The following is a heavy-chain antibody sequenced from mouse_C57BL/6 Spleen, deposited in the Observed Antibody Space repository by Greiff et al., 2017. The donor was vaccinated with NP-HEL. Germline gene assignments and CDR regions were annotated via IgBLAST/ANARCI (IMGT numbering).Heavy chain of an antibody. D-gene: IGHD1-1*01. CDR2: IWSDGST. J-gene: IGHJ2*01. Sequence: VQLQQSGPGLVAPSQSLSITCTVSGFSLTSYGVHWVRQPPGKGLEWLVVIWSDGSTTYNSALKSRLSISKDNSKSQVFLKMNSLQTDDTAMYYCARHSATVVENYFDYWGQGTTLTVSS. CDR1: GFSLTSYG. CDR3: ARHSATVVENYFDY. V-gene: IGHV2-6-1*01.